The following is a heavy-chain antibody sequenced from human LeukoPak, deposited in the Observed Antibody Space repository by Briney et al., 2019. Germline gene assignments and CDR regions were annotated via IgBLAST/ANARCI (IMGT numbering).Heavy chain of an antibody. Sequence: GGSLRLSCAASGFTFSSYAMSWVRQAPGQGLELVSAISGSGGSTYYADSVKGRFTISRDNSKNTLYLQMNSLRAEDTAVYYCAKEGGRYDSSGYNWFDPWGQGTLVTVSS. CDR2: ISGSGGST. CDR1: GFTFSSYA. J-gene: IGHJ5*02. CDR3: AKEGGRYDSSGYNWFDP. D-gene: IGHD3-22*01. V-gene: IGHV3-23*01.